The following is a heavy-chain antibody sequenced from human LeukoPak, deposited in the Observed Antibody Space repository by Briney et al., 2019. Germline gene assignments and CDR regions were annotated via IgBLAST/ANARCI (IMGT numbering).Heavy chain of an antibody. CDR2: IYSSGNT. CDR3: ARDLPVTGP. CDR1: GVSISSGSNY. D-gene: IGHD1-20*01. V-gene: IGHV4-39*07. J-gene: IGHJ5*02. Sequence: SETLSLTCSVSGVSISSGSNYWGWIRQPPGKTLEWIGSIYSSGNTYYNPSLKSRVIILIDTAKNHFSLNLTSVTAADTAVYYCARDLPVTGPWGQGTLVTVSS.